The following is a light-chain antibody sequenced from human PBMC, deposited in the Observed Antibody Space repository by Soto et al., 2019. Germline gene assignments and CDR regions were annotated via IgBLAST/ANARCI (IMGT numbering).Light chain of an antibody. CDR3: LLSYNAARV. Sequence: QTVVTQEPSLTVSPGGTVTLTCGSSTGAVPRNHHPYWFQQKAGQAPRTLIYDTSNKHSWTPARFSGSLLGDKAALTLSGAQPEDESQYYCLLSYNAARVFGGGTQLTVL. J-gene: IGLJ2*01. CDR1: TGAVPRNHH. CDR2: DTS. V-gene: IGLV7-46*01.